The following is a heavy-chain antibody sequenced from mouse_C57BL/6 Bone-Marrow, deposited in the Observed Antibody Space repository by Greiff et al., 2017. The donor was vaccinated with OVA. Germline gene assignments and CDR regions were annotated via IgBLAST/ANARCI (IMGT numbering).Heavy chain of an antibody. CDR1: GYTFTGYW. CDR2: LFPGSGST. CDR3: ARGDYSRSSPGY. D-gene: IGHD1-1*01. V-gene: IGHV1-9*01. J-gene: IGHJ2*01. Sequence: QVQLQQSGAELMKPGASVKLSCKATGYTFTGYWIEWVKQRPGHGLEWIGALFPGSGSTNYNEKFKGKATFTADTSSNTAYMQLSSLTPEASAIDYCARGDYSRSSPGYWGQGTTLTVSS.